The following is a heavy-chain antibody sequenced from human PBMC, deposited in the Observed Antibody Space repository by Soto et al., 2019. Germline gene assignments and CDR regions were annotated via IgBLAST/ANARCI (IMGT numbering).Heavy chain of an antibody. J-gene: IGHJ4*02. D-gene: IGHD3-22*01. CDR3: ARVSFSGSSELVDN. CDR2: SNEDGSMT. CDR1: GFTFRGHW. Sequence: EVQLVESGGGLVQPGGSLRLSCAASGFTFRGHWMYWVRQAPGKGLMWLSHSNEDGSMTSYADSVKGRFTISRDNANNILYLQMSNLIVEDTAVYYCARVSFSGSSELVDNWGQGTLVTVSS. V-gene: IGHV3-74*01.